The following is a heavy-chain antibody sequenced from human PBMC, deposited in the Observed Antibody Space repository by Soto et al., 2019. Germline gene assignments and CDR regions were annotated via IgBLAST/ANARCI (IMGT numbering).Heavy chain of an antibody. J-gene: IGHJ5*02. D-gene: IGHD2-2*02. CDR2: ISAYNGNT. CDR1: GYTFTSYG. CDR3: ARDIPAAIQRDWFDP. V-gene: IGHV1-18*04. Sequence: QVQLVQSGAEVKKPGASVKVSCKASGYTFTSYGISWVRQAPGQGLEWMGWISAYNGNTNYAQKLQGRVTMTTDTSTSTVYMELRSLRSDDTAVYYCARDIPAAIQRDWFDPWGQGTLVTVSS.